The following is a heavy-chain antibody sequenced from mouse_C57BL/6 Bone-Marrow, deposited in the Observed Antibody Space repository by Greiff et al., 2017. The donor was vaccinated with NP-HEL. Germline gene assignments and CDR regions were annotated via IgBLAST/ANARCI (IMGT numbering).Heavy chain of an antibody. CDR1: GFTFSDYG. J-gene: IGHJ2*01. D-gene: IGHD1-1*01. CDR2: ISSGSSTI. Sequence: EVKVVESGGGLVKPGGSLKLSCAASGFTFSDYGMHWVRQAPEKGLEWVAYISSGSSTIYYADTVKGRFTISRDNAKNTLFLQMTSLRSEDTAMYYCASFITTVPFDYWGQGTTLTVSS. CDR3: ASFITTVPFDY. V-gene: IGHV5-17*01.